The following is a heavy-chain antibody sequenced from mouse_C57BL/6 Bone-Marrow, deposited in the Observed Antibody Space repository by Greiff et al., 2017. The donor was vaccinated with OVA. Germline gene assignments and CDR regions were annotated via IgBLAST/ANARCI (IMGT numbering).Heavy chain of an antibody. D-gene: IGHD1-1*01. CDR3: TVYYYGSSWYFDV. CDR1: GFTFSNYW. Sequence: EVQLQQSGGGLVQPGGSMKLSCVASGFTFSNYWVNWVRQSPEKGLEWVAQIRLKSDNYATHYAESVKGRFTISRDDSKSSVYLQMNNLRAEDTGIYYCTVYYYGSSWYFDVWGTGTTVTVSS. CDR2: IRLKSDNYAT. J-gene: IGHJ1*03. V-gene: IGHV6-3*01.